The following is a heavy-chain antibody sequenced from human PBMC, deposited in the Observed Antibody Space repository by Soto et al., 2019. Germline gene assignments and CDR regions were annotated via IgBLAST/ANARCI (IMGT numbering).Heavy chain of an antibody. V-gene: IGHV1-69*01. CDR3: ARSQGSSTSLEIYYYYYYGMDV. J-gene: IGHJ6*02. D-gene: IGHD2-2*01. Sequence: QVQLVQSGAEVKKPGSSVKVSCKASGGTFSSYAISWVRQAPGQGLEWMGGIIPISDTTNYAQKFQGRVTNTADESTSTAYMELSSLRSEATAVYYCARSQGSSTSLEIYYYYYYGMDVWGQGTTVTVSS. CDR2: IIPISDTT. CDR1: GGTFSSYA.